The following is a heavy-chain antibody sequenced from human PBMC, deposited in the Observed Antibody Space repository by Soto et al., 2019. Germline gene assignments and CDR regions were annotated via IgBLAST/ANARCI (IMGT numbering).Heavy chain of an antibody. CDR1: GFTFDDYA. V-gene: IGHV3-9*01. D-gene: IGHD3-9*01. Sequence: EVQLVESGGGLVQPGRSLRLSCAASGFTFDDYAMHWVRQAPGKGLEWVSGISWNSGSIGYADSVKGRFTISRDNAKNSLYLQMNSLRAEDTALYYCAKDGDILTGPFDYWGQGTLVTVSS. CDR3: AKDGDILTGPFDY. J-gene: IGHJ4*02. CDR2: ISWNSGSI.